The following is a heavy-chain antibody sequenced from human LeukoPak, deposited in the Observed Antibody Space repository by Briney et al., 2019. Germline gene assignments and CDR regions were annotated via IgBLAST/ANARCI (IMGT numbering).Heavy chain of an antibody. J-gene: IGHJ4*02. CDR1: GFTFSSYA. CDR3: AKGDYYDSSGYLYYFDC. V-gene: IGHV3-23*01. CDR2: ISGSGGST. D-gene: IGHD3-22*01. Sequence: GGSLRLSCAASGFTFSSYAMSWVRQAPGKGLEWVSAISGSGGSTYYADSVKGRFTISRDNSKNTLYLQMSSLRAEDTAVYYCAKGDYYDSSGYLYYFDCWGQGTLVTVSS.